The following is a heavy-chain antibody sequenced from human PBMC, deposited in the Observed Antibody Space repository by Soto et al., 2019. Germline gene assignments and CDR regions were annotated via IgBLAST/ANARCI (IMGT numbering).Heavy chain of an antibody. J-gene: IGHJ4*02. Sequence: QVQLQESGPGLVKPSQTLSLTCTVSGGSISSGGYYRSWIRQHPGKGLEWIGYIYNSGSTYYNPSLQSXXTXSXXTSKNQFSLKLSSVTAADTAVYYCSVYSNYVDFDYWGQGTLVTVSS. CDR1: GGSISSGGYY. D-gene: IGHD4-4*01. CDR3: SVYSNYVDFDY. CDR2: IYNSGST. V-gene: IGHV4-31*03.